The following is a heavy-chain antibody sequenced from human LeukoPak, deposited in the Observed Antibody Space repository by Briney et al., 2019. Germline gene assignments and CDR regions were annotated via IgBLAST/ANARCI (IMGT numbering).Heavy chain of an antibody. V-gene: IGHV1-8*01. Sequence: ASVKVSCKASGYTFTSYDINWVRQATGQGLEWMGWMNPNSGDTGYAQKFQGRVTMTRNTSISTAYMELSSLRSEDPAVYYCARMMDYYYYMDVWGKGTTVTVSS. CDR3: ARMMDYYYYMDV. D-gene: IGHD3-16*01. CDR1: GYTFTSYD. CDR2: MNPNSGDT. J-gene: IGHJ6*03.